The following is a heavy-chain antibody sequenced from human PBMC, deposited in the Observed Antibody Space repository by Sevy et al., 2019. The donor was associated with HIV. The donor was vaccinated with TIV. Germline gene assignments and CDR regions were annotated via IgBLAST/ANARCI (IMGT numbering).Heavy chain of an antibody. CDR1: GFTFSSYW. V-gene: IGHV3-74*01. D-gene: IGHD6-19*01. J-gene: IGHJ6*02. CDR2: INSDGSST. CDR3: ARDHSSGWYGLDYYYYYGMDV. Sequence: GGSLRLSCAASGFTFSSYWMHWGRQAPGKGLVWVSRINSDGSSTSYAYSVKGRFTISRDNAKNTLYLQMNSLRAEDTAVYYCARDHSSGWYGLDYYYYYGMDVWGQGTTVTVSS.